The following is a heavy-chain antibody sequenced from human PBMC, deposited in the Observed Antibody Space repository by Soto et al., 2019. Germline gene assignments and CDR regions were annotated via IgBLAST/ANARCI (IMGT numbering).Heavy chain of an antibody. CDR1: GYTLTELS. D-gene: IGHD3-22*01. J-gene: IGHJ4*02. Sequence: GASVKVSCKVSGYTLTELSMHWVRQAPGKGLEWMGGFDPEDGETIYAQKFQGRVTVTEDTSTDTAYMELSSLRSEDTAVYYCATKSTQYYYDSSGYYYWGQGTLVTVSS. CDR3: ATKSTQYYYDSSGYYY. CDR2: FDPEDGET. V-gene: IGHV1-24*01.